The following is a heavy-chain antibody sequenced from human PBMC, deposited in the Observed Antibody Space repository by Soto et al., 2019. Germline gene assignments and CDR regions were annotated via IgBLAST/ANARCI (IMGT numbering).Heavy chain of an antibody. CDR3: ARDGRKLLWLEGLNAMDV. Sequence: QVQLVLSGPEVKKPGASVKVSCKASGYTFTSFGISWMRQAPGQGLEWMGWISGYNGQTNYAQKFRGRVTFSTDTSTSTGYMELRSLRSDDTAMYYCARDGRKLLWLEGLNAMDVWGQVTTGTVSS. CDR1: GYTFTSFG. V-gene: IGHV1-18*01. CDR2: ISGYNGQT. J-gene: IGHJ6*02. D-gene: IGHD5-18*01.